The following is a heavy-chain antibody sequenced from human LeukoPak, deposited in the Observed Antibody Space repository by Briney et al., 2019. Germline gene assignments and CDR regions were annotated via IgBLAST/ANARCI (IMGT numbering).Heavy chain of an antibody. J-gene: IGHJ4*02. CDR1: GGSISSYY. D-gene: IGHD3-9*01. CDR2: IYYSGST. V-gene: IGHV4-59*01. Sequence: PSETLSLTCTVSGGSISSYYWSWIRQPPGKGLEWIGYIYYSGSTSYNPSLKSRVTISVDTSKNQFSLKLSSVTAADTAVYYCARAPGGYDILTGYQSLYLFDYWGQGTLVTVSS. CDR3: ARAPGGYDILTGYQSLYLFDY.